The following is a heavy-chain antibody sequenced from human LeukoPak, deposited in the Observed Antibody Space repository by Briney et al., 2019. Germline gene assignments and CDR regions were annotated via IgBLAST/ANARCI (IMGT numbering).Heavy chain of an antibody. CDR2: IKQDGSDK. CDR1: GFTFSNAW. V-gene: IGHV3-7*01. CDR3: ARMGGSNWNREVNCFDP. Sequence: GGSLRLSCAASGFTFSNAWMSWVRQAPGKGLEWVANIKQDGSDKYYVDSVKGRFTISRDNAQNSLYLQMGSLRAEDTAVYYCARMGGSNWNREVNCFDPGGQGTLVTVSS. J-gene: IGHJ5*02. D-gene: IGHD1-1*01.